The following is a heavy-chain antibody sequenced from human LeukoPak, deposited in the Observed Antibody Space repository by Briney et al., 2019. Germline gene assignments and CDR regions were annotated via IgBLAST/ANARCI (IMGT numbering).Heavy chain of an antibody. CDR2: ISGSGGST. J-gene: IGHJ4*02. CDR1: GFTFSSYA. D-gene: IGHD2-2*01. CDR3: ARYSEVFTVPAALGDFDY. Sequence: GGSLRLSCAASGFTFSSYAMSWVRQAPGKGLEWVSAISGSGGSTYYADSVKGRFTISRDNSKNTLYLQMNSLRAEDTAVYYCARYSEVFTVPAALGDFDYWGQGTLVTVSS. V-gene: IGHV3-23*01.